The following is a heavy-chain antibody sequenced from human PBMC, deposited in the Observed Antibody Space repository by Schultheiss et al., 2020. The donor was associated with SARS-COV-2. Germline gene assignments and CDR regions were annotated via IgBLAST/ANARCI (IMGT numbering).Heavy chain of an antibody. CDR2: IWYDGSNK. D-gene: IGHD2-21*01. J-gene: IGHJ4*02. CDR1: GFTFSTYG. Sequence: SCAASGFTFSTYGMHWVRQAPGKGLEWVAVIWYDGSNKYYADSVKGRFTISRDNSKNTLYLQMNSLRTEDTALYYCAKDAVAYCGGDCYGDYWGQGTLVTVSS. CDR3: AKDAVAYCGGDCYGDY. V-gene: IGHV3-30*18.